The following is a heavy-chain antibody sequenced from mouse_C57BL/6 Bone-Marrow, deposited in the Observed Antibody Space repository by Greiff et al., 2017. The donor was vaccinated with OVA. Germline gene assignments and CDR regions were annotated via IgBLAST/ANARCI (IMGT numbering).Heavy chain of an antibody. J-gene: IGHJ4*01. CDR1: GYTFTDYY. Sequence: VQLKESGPVLVKPGASVKMSCKASGYTFTDYYMNWVKPSHGKSLEWIGVINPYNGGTSYNQKFKGKATLTVDKSSSTAYMELNSLTSEDSAVYYCARRGGYGYEMYYGGQGTSVTVSS. V-gene: IGHV1-19*01. D-gene: IGHD2-2*01. CDR3: ARRGGYGYEMYY. CDR2: INPYNGGT.